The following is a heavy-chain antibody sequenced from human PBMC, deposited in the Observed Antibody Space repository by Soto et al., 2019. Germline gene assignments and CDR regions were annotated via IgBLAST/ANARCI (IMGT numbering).Heavy chain of an antibody. CDR2: IYYSGST. CDR1: GGSISSSSYY. V-gene: IGHV4-39*01. Sequence: QLQLQESGPGLVKPSETLSLTCTVSGGSISSSSYYWGWIRQPPGKGLEWIGSIYYSGSTYYNPSLKSRVTISVDTSKNQFSLKLSSVTAADTAVYYCASMVRGVITPYYYYGMDVWGQGTTVTVSS. D-gene: IGHD3-10*01. J-gene: IGHJ6*02. CDR3: ASMVRGVITPYYYYGMDV.